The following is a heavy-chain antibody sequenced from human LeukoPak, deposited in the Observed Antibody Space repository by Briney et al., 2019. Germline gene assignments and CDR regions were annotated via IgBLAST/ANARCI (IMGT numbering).Heavy chain of an antibody. Sequence: SETLSLTCAVSGGSSSSGGYSWSWIRQPPGKGLEWIGYIYHSGSTYYNPSLKSRVTISVDRSKNQFSLKLSSVTAADTAVYYCARAPAYSSGLDYWGQGTLVTVSS. CDR2: IYHSGST. J-gene: IGHJ4*02. V-gene: IGHV4-30-2*01. CDR3: ARAPAYSSGLDY. CDR1: GGSSSSGGYS. D-gene: IGHD6-19*01.